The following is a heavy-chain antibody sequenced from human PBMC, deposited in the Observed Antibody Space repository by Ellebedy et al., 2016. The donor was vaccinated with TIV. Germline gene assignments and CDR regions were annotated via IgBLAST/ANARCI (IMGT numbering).Heavy chain of an antibody. CDR1: GYTFTSYA. J-gene: IGHJ6*02. D-gene: IGHD3-3*01. CDR3: ATRGGYYRGVYYYGMDV. Sequence: ASVKVSCXASGYTFTSYAMHWVRQAPGQRLEWMGWINAGNGNTKYSQKFQGRVTITRDTSASTAYMELSSLRSEDTAVYYCATRGGYYRGVYYYGMDVWGQGTTVTVSS. CDR2: INAGNGNT. V-gene: IGHV1-3*01.